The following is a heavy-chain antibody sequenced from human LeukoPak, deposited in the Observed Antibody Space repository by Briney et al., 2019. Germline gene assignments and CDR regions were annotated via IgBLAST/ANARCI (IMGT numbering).Heavy chain of an antibody. J-gene: IGHJ5*02. Sequence: GASVKVSCKASGYTFTGYYMHWVRQAPGQGLEWMGWINPNSGGTNYAQKFQGRVTMTRDTSISTAYMELSRLRSDDTAVYYCSRGAGVVVAATRFIFDPWGQGTLVTVSS. CDR2: INPNSGGT. CDR1: GYTFTGYY. CDR3: SRGAGVVVAATRFIFDP. V-gene: IGHV1-2*02. D-gene: IGHD2-15*01.